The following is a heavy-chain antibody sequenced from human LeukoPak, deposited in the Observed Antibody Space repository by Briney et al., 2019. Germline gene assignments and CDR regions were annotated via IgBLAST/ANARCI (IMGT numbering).Heavy chain of an antibody. J-gene: IGHJ4*02. D-gene: IGHD2-21*02. V-gene: IGHV3-23*01. CDR3: ANDPYCGGDCYYDY. CDR2: ISGNGGST. Sequence: GGSLRLSCTASGFTFSSYAMNWVRQAPGKGLEWVSGISGNGGSTYYADSVKGRFTISRDNSKNSLYLQMNSLRAEDTAVYYCANDPYCGGDCYYDYWGQGTVVTVSS. CDR1: GFTFSSYA.